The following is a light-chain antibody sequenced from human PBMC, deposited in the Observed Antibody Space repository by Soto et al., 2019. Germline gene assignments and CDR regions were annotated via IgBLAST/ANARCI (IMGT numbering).Light chain of an antibody. CDR2: EVS. Sequence: QSALTQPASVSGSPGQSITISCTGTSSDVGAYNYVSWYQQHPGKAPKLIISEVSNRPSGVSNRFSGYKSGNESSLTISGLQVEYEADYCCRSYRSSSTVVFGGGTKLTVL. CDR3: RSYRSSSTVV. V-gene: IGLV2-14*01. J-gene: IGLJ2*01. CDR1: SSDVGAYNY.